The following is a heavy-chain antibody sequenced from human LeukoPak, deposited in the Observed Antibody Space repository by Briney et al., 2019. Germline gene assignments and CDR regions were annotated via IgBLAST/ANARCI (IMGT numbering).Heavy chain of an antibody. CDR1: AFTFSSYW. J-gene: IGHJ3*02. CDR3: ARGPYDSSGYYSDDAFDI. CDR2: IKGDESSI. V-gene: IGHV3-74*01. Sequence: GGSLRLSCAASAFTFSSYWMHWVRQAPGKGLEWVSRIKGDESSINYADSVEGRFTISRDNSKNTLYLQMNSLRAEDTAVYYCARGPYDSSGYYSDDAFDIWGQGTMVTVSS. D-gene: IGHD3-22*01.